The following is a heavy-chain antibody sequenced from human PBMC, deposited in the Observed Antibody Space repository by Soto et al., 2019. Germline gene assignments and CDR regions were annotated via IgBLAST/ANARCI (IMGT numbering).Heavy chain of an antibody. J-gene: IGHJ4*02. Sequence: QVQLVQSGAEVKKPGASVKVSCKSSGYTFTNYGFSWVRQAPGQGLEWMGWISGYNDNTNYAQKLQGRVSMTTETSPSTAYMELRSLRSDDPAVYYCARYSSRLGIYFFDYWGQGTLVTVSS. CDR1: GYTFTNYG. CDR3: ARYSSRLGIYFFDY. D-gene: IGHD6-13*01. V-gene: IGHV1-18*01. CDR2: ISGYNDNT.